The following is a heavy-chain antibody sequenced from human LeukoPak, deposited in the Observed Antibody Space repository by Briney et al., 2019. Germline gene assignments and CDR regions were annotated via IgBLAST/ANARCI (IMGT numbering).Heavy chain of an antibody. CDR3: AKNGDRGAYCSGGTCYPYYYYYMDV. D-gene: IGHD2-15*01. J-gene: IGHJ6*03. CDR1: GFTFSSYW. CDR2: INQDGSDK. Sequence: GGSLRLSCAASGFTFSSYWMSWVRQAPGKGLEWVAKINQDGSDKYYVDSVKGHFTISRDNSKNTLYLQMNSLSAEDTAVYYCAKNGDRGAYCSGGTCYPYYYYYMDVWGKGTTVTISS. V-gene: IGHV3-7*03.